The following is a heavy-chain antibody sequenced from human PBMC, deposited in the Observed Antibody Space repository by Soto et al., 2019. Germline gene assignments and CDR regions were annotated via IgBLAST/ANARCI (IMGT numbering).Heavy chain of an antibody. V-gene: IGHV1-69*06. Sequence: QVQLVQSGAEVKKPGSSVKVSCKASGGTFSSYAISWVRQAPGQGLEWMGGIIPIFGTANYAQKFQCRVTITADKSTSTAYMELSSLRSEDTAVYYCARGRFFYDSSGYYPYYFDYWGQGTLVTVSS. CDR1: GGTFSSYA. D-gene: IGHD3-22*01. CDR3: ARGRFFYDSSGYYPYYFDY. J-gene: IGHJ4*02. CDR2: IIPIFGTA.